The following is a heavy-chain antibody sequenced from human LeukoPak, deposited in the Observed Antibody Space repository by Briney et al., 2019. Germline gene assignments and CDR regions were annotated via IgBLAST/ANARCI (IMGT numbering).Heavy chain of an antibody. D-gene: IGHD3-16*01. J-gene: IGHJ3*02. V-gene: IGHV1-69*13. Sequence: SVKVSCKASGGTFSSYAISWVQQAPGQGLEWMGGIIPIFGTANYAQKFQGRVTITADESTSTAYMELSSLRSEDTAVYYCARDLGGLDAFDIWGQGTMVTVSS. CDR2: IIPIFGTA. CDR1: GGTFSSYA. CDR3: ARDLGGLDAFDI.